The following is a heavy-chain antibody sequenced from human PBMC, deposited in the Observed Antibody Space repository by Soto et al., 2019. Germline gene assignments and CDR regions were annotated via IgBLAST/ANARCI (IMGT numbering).Heavy chain of an antibody. J-gene: IGHJ4*02. V-gene: IGHV3-23*01. CDR2: ISGGGGYT. CDR3: AEESRGIETAPAQLGY. CDR1: GFTFSNYA. Sequence: EVQLLESGGGLVQPGGSLRLSCAASGFTFSNYAVSWVRQGPGKGLECVSAISGGGGYTFYADSVKGRFTISRDNSKSTLDLEMNSLGAEDTAVYYCAEESRGIETAPAQLGYWGRGALVTVSS. D-gene: IGHD6-13*01.